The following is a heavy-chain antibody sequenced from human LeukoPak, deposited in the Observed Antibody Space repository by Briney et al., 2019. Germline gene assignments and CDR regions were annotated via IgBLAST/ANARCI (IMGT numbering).Heavy chain of an antibody. CDR1: GFTFSDYG. CDR3: AKGITSNDAFDI. V-gene: IGHV3-30*18. J-gene: IGHJ3*02. Sequence: PGRSLRLSCAASGFTFSDYGMHWVRQAPGKGLEWVAVISYDGSNKYYSDSVKGLFTISRDNSKNTMYLQMNSLGLEDTAVYYCAKGITSNDAFDIWGQGTMVIVS. CDR2: ISYDGSNK. D-gene: IGHD2/OR15-2a*01.